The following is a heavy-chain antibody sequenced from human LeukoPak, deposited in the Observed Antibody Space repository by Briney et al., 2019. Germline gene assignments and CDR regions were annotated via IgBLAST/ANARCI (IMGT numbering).Heavy chain of an antibody. D-gene: IGHD1-26*01. CDR1: GFAFSSYA. J-gene: IGHJ3*02. CDR2: IDGGGGRT. V-gene: IGHV3-23*01. Sequence: GGSLRLSCTASGFAFSSYAMSWVRQAPGVGLEWVSAIDGGGGRTWHADSVRGRFTISRDNSKNTLFMQMNSLRAEDTAVYYCARLGFYSGSLQDAFDIWGQGTMVTVSS. CDR3: ARLGFYSGSLQDAFDI.